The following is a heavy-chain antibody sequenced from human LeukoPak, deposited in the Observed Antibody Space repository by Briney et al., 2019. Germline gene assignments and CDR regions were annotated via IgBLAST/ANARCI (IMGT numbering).Heavy chain of an antibody. CDR3: AKNRGAGSHYYYHMNV. D-gene: IGHD1-26*01. V-gene: IGHV3-30-3*02. Sequence: HPGGSLRLSCAASGFTFSSYAMHWVRQAPGKGLEWVAVISYDGSNKYYADSVKGRFTISRDNSKNALYLQLNSLRVEDTAVYYCAKNRGAGSHYYYHMNVWGKGTTVTVSS. J-gene: IGHJ6*03. CDR2: ISYDGSNK. CDR1: GFTFSSYA.